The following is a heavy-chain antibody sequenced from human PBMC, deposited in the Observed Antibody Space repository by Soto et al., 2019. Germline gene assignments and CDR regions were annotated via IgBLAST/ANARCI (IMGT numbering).Heavy chain of an antibody. CDR1: GGSISSGGYS. V-gene: IGHV4-30-2*01. Sequence: SETLSLTCAVSGGSISSGGYSWSWIRQPPGKGLEWIGYIYHSGSTYYNPSLKSRVTISVDRSKNQFSLKLSSVTAADTAVYYCARVNYGAKYFQHWGQGTLVTVSS. CDR2: IYHSGST. J-gene: IGHJ1*01. CDR3: ARVNYGAKYFQH. D-gene: IGHD4-17*01.